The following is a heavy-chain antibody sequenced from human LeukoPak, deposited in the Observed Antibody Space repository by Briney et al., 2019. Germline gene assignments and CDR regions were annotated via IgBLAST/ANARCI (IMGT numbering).Heavy chain of an antibody. V-gene: IGHV3-21*01. CDR2: ISSTSDYI. D-gene: IGHD3-16*02. CDR1: GYTFSHYS. Sequence: GGSLRLSCAASGYTFSHYSVNWVRQAPGKGLEWVSSISSTSDYIYYADSVKGRFTISRDNTKSSLYLQMNSLRAEDAAVYYCVSGNDPDSTWENYRLDAFDIWGQGTTVIVSS. J-gene: IGHJ3*02. CDR3: VSGNDPDSTWENYRLDAFDI.